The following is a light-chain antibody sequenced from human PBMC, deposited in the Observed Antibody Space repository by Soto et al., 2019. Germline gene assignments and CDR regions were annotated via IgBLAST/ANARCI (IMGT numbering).Light chain of an antibody. V-gene: IGKV3-11*01. CDR2: DAS. J-gene: IGKJ5*01. CDR3: QQRNYWPIT. Sequence: EIVLTQSPATLSLSPGERATLSCRASQSVSSYLAWYQQKPGQAPRLLIYDASNRATGIPARFSGSGSGTVFTLTINSLEPEDFAVYYCQQRNYWPITFGQGTRLEIK. CDR1: QSVSSY.